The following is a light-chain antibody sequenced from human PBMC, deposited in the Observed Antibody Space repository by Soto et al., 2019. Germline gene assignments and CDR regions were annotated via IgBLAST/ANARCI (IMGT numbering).Light chain of an antibody. CDR1: QTVTSY. CDR3: QQYGYSPRT. CDR2: GAS. J-gene: IGKJ1*01. Sequence: EIVLTQSPGTLSLSPGETATLSCRASQTVTSYFAWYQQKPGQAPRLLIYGASSRATGIPDRFSGSGSGTDVTLTISGLEHEDFAVYYCQQYGYSPRTFGQGTKVEIK. V-gene: IGKV3-20*01.